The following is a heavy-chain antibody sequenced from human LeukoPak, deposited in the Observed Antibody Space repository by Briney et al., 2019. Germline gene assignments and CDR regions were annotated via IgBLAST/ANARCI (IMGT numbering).Heavy chain of an antibody. D-gene: IGHD6-19*01. J-gene: IGHJ4*02. CDR1: GFTFSSYA. V-gene: IGHV3-23*01. Sequence: GGSLRLSCAASGFTFSSYAMSWVRQAPGKGLEWVSAISGSGGSTYYADSVKGRFTISRDDSKNTLYLQMNSLRAEDTAVYYCAKANALSVAGNFDYWGQGTLVTVSS. CDR3: AKANALSVAGNFDY. CDR2: ISGSGGST.